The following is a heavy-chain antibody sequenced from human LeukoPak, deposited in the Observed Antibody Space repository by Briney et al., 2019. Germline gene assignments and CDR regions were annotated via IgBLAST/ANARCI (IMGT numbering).Heavy chain of an antibody. J-gene: IGHJ6*02. CDR3: ARDERSSWFYYYGMDV. Sequence: GGSLRLSCAASRFTVSSNYMSWVRQAPGKGLEWVSVIYSGGSTYYADSVKGRFTISRDNSKNTLYLQMNSLRAEDTAVYYCARDERSSWFYYYGMDVWGQGTTVTVSS. D-gene: IGHD6-13*01. V-gene: IGHV3-66*01. CDR1: RFTVSSNY. CDR2: IYSGGST.